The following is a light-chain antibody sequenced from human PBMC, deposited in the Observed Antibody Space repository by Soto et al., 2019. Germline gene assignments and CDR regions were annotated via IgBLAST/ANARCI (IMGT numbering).Light chain of an antibody. CDR2: SNN. V-gene: IGLV1-44*01. J-gene: IGLJ2*01. CDR3: AAWDDNLTGFVV. CDR1: SSNVGRNT. Sequence: QSVLTQPPSASGTPGQRVTLSCSGSSSNVGRNTVTWYQQLPGTAPKVLINSNNQRPSGVPDRFSGSKSGTSASLTISGLQPDDEAEYYCAAWDDNLTGFVVFGGGTKLTVL.